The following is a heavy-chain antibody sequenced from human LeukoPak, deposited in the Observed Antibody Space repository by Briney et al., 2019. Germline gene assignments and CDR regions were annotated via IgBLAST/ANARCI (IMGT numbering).Heavy chain of an antibody. Sequence: VASVTVSCKASGYTFTSYGISWVRQAPGQGLEWMGWISAYNGNTNYAQKLRGRVTMTTDTSTSTAYMELRSLRSDDTAVYYCARVPLIKAWWVRGVTKRGFDYWGQGTLVTVSS. CDR3: ARVPLIKAWWVRGVTKRGFDY. CDR2: ISAYNGNT. V-gene: IGHV1-18*01. D-gene: IGHD3-10*01. J-gene: IGHJ4*02. CDR1: GYTFTSYG.